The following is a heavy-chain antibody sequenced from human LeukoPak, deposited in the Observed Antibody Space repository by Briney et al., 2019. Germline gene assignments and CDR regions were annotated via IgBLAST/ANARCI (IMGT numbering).Heavy chain of an antibody. D-gene: IGHD2-2*01. CDR2: IYPGDSGT. Sequence: GDSLKISCKASGDSFTTYWIGWVRQMPGKGLEWMGIIYPGDSGTRYSPSFQGQVTMSADKSVSTAYLQWSSLKASDTAMYYCARRQGCSSTSCPPDYWGQGTLVTVSS. CDR1: GDSFTTYW. CDR3: ARRQGCSSTSCPPDY. V-gene: IGHV5-51*01. J-gene: IGHJ4*02.